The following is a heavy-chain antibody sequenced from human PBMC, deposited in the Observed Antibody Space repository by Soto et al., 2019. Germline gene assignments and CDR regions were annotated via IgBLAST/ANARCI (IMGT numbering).Heavy chain of an antibody. CDR3: AKFPLYSSLYYFDY. J-gene: IGHJ4*02. D-gene: IGHD6-13*01. Sequence: LRLSCAASGFTFSSYAMSWVRQAPGEGLEWVSAISGSGGSTYYADSVKGRFTISRDNSKNTLYLQMNSLRAEDTAVYYCAKFPLYSSLYYFDYWGQGTLVTVSS. CDR2: ISGSGGST. V-gene: IGHV3-23*01. CDR1: GFTFSSYA.